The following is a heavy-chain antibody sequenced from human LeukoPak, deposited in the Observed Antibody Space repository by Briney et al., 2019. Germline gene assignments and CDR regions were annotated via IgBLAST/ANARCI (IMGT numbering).Heavy chain of an antibody. V-gene: IGHV3-23*01. CDR3: AKGEGSYYSYGMDV. D-gene: IGHD3-10*01. J-gene: IGHJ6*02. Sequence: GGSLRLSCAASGFTFSSYAMSWVRQASGKGLEWVSVISGSGDNTYYADSVKGRFTISRDNSKNTLYLQMNSPRPEDTALYYCAKGEGSYYSYGMDVWGQGTTVTVS. CDR1: GFTFSSYA. CDR2: ISGSGDNT.